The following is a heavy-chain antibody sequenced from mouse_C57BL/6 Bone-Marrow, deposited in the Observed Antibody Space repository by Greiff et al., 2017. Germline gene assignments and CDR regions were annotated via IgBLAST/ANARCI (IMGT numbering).Heavy chain of an antibody. CDR2: FHPYTDDT. V-gene: IGHV1-47*01. CDR3: ARGGNYGGYYFDY. CDR1: GYTFTTYP. J-gene: IGHJ2*01. D-gene: IGHD2-1*01. Sequence: VQLQQSGAELVKPGASVKMSCKASGYTFTTYPIEWMTHTHGKSLSLIGNFHPYTDDTKYNEKFKGKATLTVEKSSSTVYLELRRLTSDDSAVYYCARGGNYGGYYFDYWGQGTTLTVSS.